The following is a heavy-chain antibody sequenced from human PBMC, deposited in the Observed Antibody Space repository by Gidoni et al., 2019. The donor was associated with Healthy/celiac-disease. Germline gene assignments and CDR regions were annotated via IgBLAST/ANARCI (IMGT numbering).Heavy chain of an antibody. V-gene: IGHV1-69*01. CDR3: AREQIIVVVARDYYYYGMDV. CDR2: IIPIFGTA. Sequence: QVQLVQSGAEVKKPGSSVKVSCKASGGTFSSYAISWVRQAPGQGFEWMGGIIPIFGTANYAQKFQGRVTITADESTSTAYMELSSLRSEDTAVYYCAREQIIVVVARDYYYYGMDVWGQGTTVTVSS. J-gene: IGHJ6*02. CDR1: GGTFSSYA. D-gene: IGHD2-15*01.